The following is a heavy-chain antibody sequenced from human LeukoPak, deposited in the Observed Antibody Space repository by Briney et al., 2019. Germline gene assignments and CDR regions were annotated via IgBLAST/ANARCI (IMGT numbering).Heavy chain of an antibody. CDR3: ARDGGIYSSGWYV. CDR2: INCNGGST. V-gene: IGHV3-20*04. D-gene: IGHD6-19*01. J-gene: IGHJ4*02. CDR1: GFTFDDYG. Sequence: GGSLRLSCAASGFTFDDYGMSWVRQAPGKGLEWVSGINCNGGSTGYADSVKGRFTISRDNAKNSLYLQMNSLRAEDTAVYYCARDGGIYSSGWYVWGQGTLVTVSS.